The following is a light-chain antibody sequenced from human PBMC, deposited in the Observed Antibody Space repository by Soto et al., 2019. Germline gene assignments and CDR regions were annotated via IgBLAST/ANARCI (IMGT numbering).Light chain of an antibody. J-gene: IGKJ1*01. CDR1: QSISRW. Sequence: DIQMTQSPSSLSASVVNRVTISCRASQSISRWLAWYQQKPGKAPTLLIYHASTLESGVPSRFSGSGSETEFTLTISSLLPDDVATYYYQQYNTYLSFGQGTKVDIK. CDR2: HAS. CDR3: QQYNTYLS. V-gene: IGKV1-5*01.